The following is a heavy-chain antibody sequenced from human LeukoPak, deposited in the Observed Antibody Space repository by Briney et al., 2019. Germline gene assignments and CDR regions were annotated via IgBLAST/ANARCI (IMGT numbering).Heavy chain of an antibody. Sequence: GGSLTLSCTASGFTFSSYWMTWVRQTPEKGLEWVANIRQDGGKKDYVASVKGRFTISRDNAKNSLYLQMNSLRAEDTAIYYCARYYYASAFDYWGQGTLVTVSS. CDR1: GFTFSSYW. D-gene: IGHD3-10*01. J-gene: IGHJ4*02. CDR3: ARYYYASAFDY. CDR2: IRQDGGKK. V-gene: IGHV3-7*01.